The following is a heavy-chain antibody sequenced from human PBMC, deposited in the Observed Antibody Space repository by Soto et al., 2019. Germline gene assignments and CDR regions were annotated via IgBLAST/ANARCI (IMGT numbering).Heavy chain of an antibody. CDR3: ARARYSGYDSGAFAI. D-gene: IGHD5-12*01. V-gene: IGHV3-48*01. J-gene: IGHJ3*02. CDR1: GFTFSSYS. CDR2: ISSSSSTI. Sequence: QPGGSLRLSCAASGFTFSSYSMNWVRQAPGKGLEWVSYISSSSSTIYYADSVKGRFTISRDNAKNSLYLQMNSLRAEDTAVYYCARARYSGYDSGAFAIWGQGTMVTVSS.